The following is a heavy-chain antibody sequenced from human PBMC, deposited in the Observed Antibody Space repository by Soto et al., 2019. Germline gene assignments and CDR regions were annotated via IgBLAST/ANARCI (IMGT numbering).Heavy chain of an antibody. D-gene: IGHD3-3*01. CDR1: GSPFRSYG. CDR3: ARGTASMYYDFWSGYYGTGPDYGLDV. Sequence: LRLSCAGSGSPFRSYGMHWVRQAPGKMLVWLSRINSDGISTSYADSVKGRFTISRDNAKNTLYLQMNSLRAGDTAVYYCARGTASMYYDFWSGYYGTGPDYGLDVWGQGTTVTVSS. V-gene: IGHV3-74*01. J-gene: IGHJ6*02. CDR2: INSDGIST.